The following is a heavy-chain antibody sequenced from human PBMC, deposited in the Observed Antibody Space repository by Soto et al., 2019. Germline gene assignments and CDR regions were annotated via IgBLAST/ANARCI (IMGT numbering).Heavy chain of an antibody. CDR3: ARLFQGKRPPDY. V-gene: IGHV4-39*01. J-gene: IGHJ4*02. D-gene: IGHD6-13*01. CDR2: ISYRGST. CDR1: GGSISSSTYY. Sequence: QLQLQESGPGLVKPSETLSLTCTVSGGSISSSTYYWGWIRQPPGKGLEWIGSISYRGSTYYNPSLNSRLTMSVDTSKNQLSLKLSSVTAADTAVYCCARLFQGKRPPDYWGQGTLVTVSS.